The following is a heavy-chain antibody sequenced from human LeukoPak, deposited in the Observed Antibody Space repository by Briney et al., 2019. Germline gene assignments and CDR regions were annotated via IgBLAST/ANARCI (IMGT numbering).Heavy chain of an antibody. D-gene: IGHD1-7*01. CDR3: ARQPNWNYLWFDP. CDR2: IYYSGST. Sequence: SETLSLTCTVSGASFSGHYWSWIRQPPGKGLEWIGYIYYSGSTNYNPSLKSRVTISVDTSKNRFSLKLSSVTAADTAMYYCARQPNWNYLWFDPWGQGTLVTVSS. J-gene: IGHJ5*02. V-gene: IGHV4-59*11. CDR1: GASFSGHY.